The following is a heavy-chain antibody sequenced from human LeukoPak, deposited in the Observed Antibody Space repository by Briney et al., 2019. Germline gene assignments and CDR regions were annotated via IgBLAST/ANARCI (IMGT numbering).Heavy chain of an antibody. Sequence: PGGSLRLSCAASGFTFSHYAMYWVRQAPGKGLEWIGFIRRRANDGTTEYAASVKGRFTMSRDDSKSIVYLQMNGLQTEDTALYYCTRADGDYDHHFFDYWGQGTQVIVSS. J-gene: IGHJ4*02. CDR1: GFTFSHYA. CDR2: IRRRANDGTT. CDR3: TRADGDYDHHFFDY. D-gene: IGHD4-17*01. V-gene: IGHV3-49*04.